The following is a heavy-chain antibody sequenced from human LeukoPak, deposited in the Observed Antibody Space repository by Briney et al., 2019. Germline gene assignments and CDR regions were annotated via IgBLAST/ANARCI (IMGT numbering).Heavy chain of an antibody. J-gene: IGHJ4*02. D-gene: IGHD5-12*01. CDR3: ASTTGYSGYDYPLFDY. Sequence: GSLRLSCAASGFTFSSYSMNWVRQAPGKGLEWIGYIYYSGSTNYNPSLKSRVTISVDTSKNQFSLKLSSVTAADTAVYYCASTTGYSGYDYPLFDYWGQGTLVTVSS. V-gene: IGHV4-59*12. CDR1: GFTFSSYS. CDR2: IYYSGST.